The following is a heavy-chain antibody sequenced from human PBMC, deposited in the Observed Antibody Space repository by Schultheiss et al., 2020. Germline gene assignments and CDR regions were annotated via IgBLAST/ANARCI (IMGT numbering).Heavy chain of an antibody. Sequence: SVKVSCKASGGTFSSYAISWVRQAPGQGLEWMGGIIPIFGTANYAQKFQGRVTITADESTSTAYMELSSLRSEDTAVYYCARGSRDDSSDYRYYYYGMDVWGQGTTVTGSS. CDR3: ARGSRDDSSDYRYYYYGMDV. V-gene: IGHV1-69*13. CDR2: IIPIFGTA. J-gene: IGHJ6*02. CDR1: GGTFSSYA. D-gene: IGHD3-22*01.